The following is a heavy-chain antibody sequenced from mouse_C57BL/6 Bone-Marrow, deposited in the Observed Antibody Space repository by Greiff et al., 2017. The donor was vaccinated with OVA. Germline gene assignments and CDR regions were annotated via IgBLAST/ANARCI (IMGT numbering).Heavy chain of an antibody. CDR1: GFTFSSYG. CDR2: ISSGGSYT. V-gene: IGHV5-6*01. Sequence: EVKLVESGGDLVKPGGSLKLSCAASGFTFSSYGMSWVRQTPDKRLEWVATISSGGSYTSYPDSVKGRFTISRDNAKNTLYLQMSSLKSEDTSMYYCARQGDSNYGSVAYWGQGTLVTVSA. CDR3: ARQGDSNYGSVAY. J-gene: IGHJ3*01. D-gene: IGHD2-5*01.